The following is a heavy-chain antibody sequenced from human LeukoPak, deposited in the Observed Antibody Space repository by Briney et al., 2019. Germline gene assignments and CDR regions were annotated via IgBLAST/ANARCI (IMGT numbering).Heavy chain of an antibody. CDR2: IYYSGST. CDR3: ARFGSAQSLFDY. Sequence: PSETLSLTRTVSGGSISSSSYYWGWIRQPPGKGLEWIGSIYYSGSTYYNPSLKSRVTISVDTSKNQFSLKLSSVTAADTAVYYCARFGSAQSLFDYWGQGTLVTVSS. CDR1: GGSISSSSYY. V-gene: IGHV4-39*01. J-gene: IGHJ4*02. D-gene: IGHD2-15*01.